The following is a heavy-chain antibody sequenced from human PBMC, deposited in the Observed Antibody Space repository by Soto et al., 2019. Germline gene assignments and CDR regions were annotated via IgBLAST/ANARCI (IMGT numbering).Heavy chain of an antibody. D-gene: IGHD5-18*01. CDR2: SNHVGNT. CDR1: GGSFSGYY. Sequence: QVQLQQWGAGLLKPSETLSLTCAVYGGSFSGYYWSWIRQPPGKGLEWIGESNHVGNTNYNPSIKSRVTMSVDPSKNQFCLRLTSVTDADTAVYYCARVLIAGVTTDWGQGTLVIVSS. J-gene: IGHJ4*02. V-gene: IGHV4-34*01. CDR3: ARVLIAGVTTD.